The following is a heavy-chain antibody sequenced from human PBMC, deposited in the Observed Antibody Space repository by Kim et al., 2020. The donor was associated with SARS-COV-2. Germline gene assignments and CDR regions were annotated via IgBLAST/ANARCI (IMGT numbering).Heavy chain of an antibody. J-gene: IGHJ4*02. Sequence: ASVKVSCKGSGYTFADYYMHWVRQAPGQGLEWVGIINPSGYSTVVAQKFQGRVSLSRDRSSVYMELSSLRSEDTALYYCATRIFSSSWVAPFDFWGPGTQVTVSS. CDR2: INPSGYST. CDR3: ATRIFSSSWVAPFDF. D-gene: IGHD6-13*01. V-gene: IGHV1-46*01. CDR1: GYTFADYY.